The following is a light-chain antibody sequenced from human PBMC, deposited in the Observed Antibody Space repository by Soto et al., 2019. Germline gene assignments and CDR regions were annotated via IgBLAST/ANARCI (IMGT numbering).Light chain of an antibody. V-gene: IGLV2-14*01. J-gene: IGLJ2*01. CDR3: SSYSSISYVI. Sequence: QSALTQPASVSGSPGQSITISCTGTTSDVGAYNYVSWYQQHPGEAPRLMIYDVSYRPSGVSNRCSGSKSGNTASLTISGLRAEDEADYYCSSYSSISYVIFGGGTKVTVL. CDR1: TSDVGAYNY. CDR2: DVS.